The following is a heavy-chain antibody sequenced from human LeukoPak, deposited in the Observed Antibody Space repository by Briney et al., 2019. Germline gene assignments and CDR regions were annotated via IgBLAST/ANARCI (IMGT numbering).Heavy chain of an antibody. CDR3: ARRYFDH. J-gene: IGHJ4*02. CDR2: IRQDGSEK. CDR1: GFTFSNYW. Sequence: PGGSLRLSCVASGFTFSNYWVSWVRQAPGKGLEWVANIRQDGSEKYYVDSVKGRFTISRDNAKNSLYLQMYSLRVEDTAVYYCARRYFDHWGQGTLVTVSP. D-gene: IGHD3-9*01. V-gene: IGHV3-7*03.